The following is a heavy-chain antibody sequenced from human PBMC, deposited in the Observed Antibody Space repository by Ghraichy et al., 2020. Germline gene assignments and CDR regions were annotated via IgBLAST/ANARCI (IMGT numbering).Heavy chain of an antibody. J-gene: IGHJ4*02. V-gene: IGHV4-59*01. CDR1: GGSISNYY. D-gene: IGHD3-22*01. CDR3: ATQTYYYDSSGYISLSSIDY. CDR2: IFYSGST. Sequence: SETLSLTCTVSGGSISNYYWSWIRQPPGKGLEWIGYIFYSGSTNYNPSLKGRVTISFDTSKHQFSLKLSSVTAADTAVYYCATQTYYYDSSGYISLSSIDYWGQGTLVTVSS.